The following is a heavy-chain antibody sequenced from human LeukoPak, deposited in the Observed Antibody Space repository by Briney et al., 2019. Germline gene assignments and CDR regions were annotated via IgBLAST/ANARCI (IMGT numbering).Heavy chain of an antibody. J-gene: IGHJ4*02. D-gene: IGHD3-3*01. CDR3: ARDSTDYDFWSGYYDY. CDR2: IKQDGSEK. V-gene: IGHV3-7*01. CDR1: GFTFSSYW. Sequence: GGSLRLSCAASGFTFSSYWMSWVRQAPGKGLEWVANIKQDGSEKYYVDSVKGRFTISRDNAKNSLYLQMNSLRAEDTAVYYCARDSTDYDFWSGYYDYWGQGTLVTVSS.